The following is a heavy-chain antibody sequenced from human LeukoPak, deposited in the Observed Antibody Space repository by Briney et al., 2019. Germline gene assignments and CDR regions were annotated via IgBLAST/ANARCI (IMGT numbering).Heavy chain of an antibody. D-gene: IGHD5-12*01. J-gene: IGHJ4*02. CDR3: ARDHLDIVPTIYSF. V-gene: IGHV1-18*01. CDR1: GYTFTSYT. CDR2: ISGYNGNT. Sequence: ASVKVSCKASGYTFTSYTLIWVRQAPGQGLEWMGWISGYNGNTNYAQKLQDRVTMTTDTSTSTAYMELRSLRSDDTALYYCARDHLDIVPTIYSFWGQGTLVTVSS.